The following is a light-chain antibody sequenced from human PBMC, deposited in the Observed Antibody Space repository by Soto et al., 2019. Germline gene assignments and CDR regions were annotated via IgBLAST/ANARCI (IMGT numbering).Light chain of an antibody. CDR3: QQDGSSPPT. Sequence: LFSGTLSMSTSERATLSCGVSEMVSRRDLAWYQQKPGQAPRLLIYGVSNRATGTPVRFSGSGSGTDFTLTISRLEPEDFAVYYCQQDGSSPPTFAQGTKV. CDR1: EMVSRRD. CDR2: GVS. V-gene: IGKV3-20*01. J-gene: IGKJ1*01.